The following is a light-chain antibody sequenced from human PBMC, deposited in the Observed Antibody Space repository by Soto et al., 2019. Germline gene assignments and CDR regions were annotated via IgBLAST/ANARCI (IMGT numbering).Light chain of an antibody. CDR2: RND. CDR3: AAWDDTVRSYV. J-gene: IGLJ1*01. V-gene: IGLV1-47*01. CDR1: ISNIGNNY. Sequence: QSVLTQPSSVSGTPGQGVTISCSGSISNIGNNYVDWFQQLPGTAPNVLSNRNDQRPSGVPDRFSGSKSGTSASLAISGLRSEDEADYYCAAWDDTVRSYVFGTGTKVTVL.